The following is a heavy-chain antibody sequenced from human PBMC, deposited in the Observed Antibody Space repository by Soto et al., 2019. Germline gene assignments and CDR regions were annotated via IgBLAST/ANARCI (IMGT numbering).Heavy chain of an antibody. CDR3: AHKGPEDWPLDY. CDR1: GGSISSGNYY. Sequence: TLSLTCTVSGGSISSGNYYWSWIRQPPGKGLEWIGFISYSGSTYYSASLQSRVTMSVDTSKNQFSLNLSFVTAADTGTYYCAHKGPEDWPLDYWGQGTLVTVSS. CDR2: ISYSGST. J-gene: IGHJ4*02. D-gene: IGHD3-9*01. V-gene: IGHV4-30-4*01.